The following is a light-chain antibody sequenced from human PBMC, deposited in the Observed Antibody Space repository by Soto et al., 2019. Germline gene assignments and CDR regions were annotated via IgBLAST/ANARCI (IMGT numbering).Light chain of an antibody. J-gene: IGKJ1*01. CDR2: DTS. Sequence: EIVLTQSPATLPLSPGERATLFCRASQSFSTYLAWYQQKPGQAPRLLIYDTSKRATGIPARFSGSVSGTDFTLTINSLEPEDFAMYYCQHRYNWPWTFGQGTKVEIK. V-gene: IGKV3-11*01. CDR3: QHRYNWPWT. CDR1: QSFSTY.